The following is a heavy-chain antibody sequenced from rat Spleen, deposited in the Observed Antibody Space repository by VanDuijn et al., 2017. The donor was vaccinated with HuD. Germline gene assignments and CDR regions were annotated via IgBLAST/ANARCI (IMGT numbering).Heavy chain of an antibody. CDR2: IWSGGST. CDR3: AREFQILWVSWFFDY. D-gene: IGHD1-7*01. J-gene: IGHJ2*01. CDR1: GFSLMGYS. Sequence: QVQLKESGPGLVQPSQTLSLTCTVSGFSLMGYSVHWVRQPPGKGLEWMGAIWSGGSTDYNSALKSRLSISRDTSKSQVFLKMNSLQTEDTATYYCAREFQILWVSWFFDYWGQGVMVTVSS. V-gene: IGHV2-19*01.